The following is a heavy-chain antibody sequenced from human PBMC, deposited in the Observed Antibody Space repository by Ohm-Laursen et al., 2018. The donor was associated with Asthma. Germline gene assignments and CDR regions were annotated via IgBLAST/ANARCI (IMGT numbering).Heavy chain of an antibody. CDR1: GFGFKHVW. D-gene: IGHD2-2*01. Sequence: SLRLSCAASGFGFKHVWMIWVRQAPGKGKKWLAFIKPDGSQTYYADSLEGRFSISRDNSKNSLYLQMSSLRGEDTALYYCATLSWYASQYWGQGTLVTVPS. V-gene: IGHV3-7*01. J-gene: IGHJ4*02. CDR3: ATLSWYASQY. CDR2: IKPDGSQT.